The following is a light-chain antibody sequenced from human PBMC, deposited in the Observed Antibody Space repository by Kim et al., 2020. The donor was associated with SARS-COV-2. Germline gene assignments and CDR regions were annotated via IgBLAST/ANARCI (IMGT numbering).Light chain of an antibody. Sequence: ALGQTARFACGGDTIGIKSINWYQHKPGQAPVLVLYEDRVRPSGIPERFSGSNSGNTASLTISRVEAGDEALYYCQVWDSSSHILLFGGGTQLTVL. CDR1: TIGIKS. J-gene: IGLJ2*01. CDR2: EDR. V-gene: IGLV3-21*02. CDR3: QVWDSSSHILL.